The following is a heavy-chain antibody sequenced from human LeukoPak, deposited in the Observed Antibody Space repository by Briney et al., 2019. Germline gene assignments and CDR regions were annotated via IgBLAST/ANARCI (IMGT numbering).Heavy chain of an antibody. V-gene: IGHV1-69*05. CDR3: ASRDGYTLDY. D-gene: IGHD5-24*01. Sequence: SVKVSCKASGYTFTSSGISWVRQAPGQGLEWMGGIIPIFGTANYAQKFQGRVTITTDESTSTAYMELSSLRSEDTAVYYCASRDGYTLDYWGQGTLVTVSS. CDR2: IIPIFGTA. J-gene: IGHJ4*02. CDR1: GYTFTSSG.